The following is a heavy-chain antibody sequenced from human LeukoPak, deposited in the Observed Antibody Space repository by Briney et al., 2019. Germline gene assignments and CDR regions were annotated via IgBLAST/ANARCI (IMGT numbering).Heavy chain of an antibody. Sequence: SETLTLTCAVYGGSFSGYSRTWIRQPPGKGLEWIGEINHSGSTDYIPSLKSRVTISVDTSKNQFSLNLRSVTAADTAVYYCATFHRDWAFCYWGQGTLVTVSS. V-gene: IGHV4-34*01. CDR1: GGSFSGYS. J-gene: IGHJ4*02. CDR3: ATFHRDWAFCY. D-gene: IGHD3/OR15-3a*01. CDR2: INHSGST.